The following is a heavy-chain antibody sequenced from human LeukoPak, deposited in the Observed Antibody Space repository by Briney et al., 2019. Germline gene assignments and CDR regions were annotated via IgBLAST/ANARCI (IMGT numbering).Heavy chain of an antibody. CDR3: AKEPNGSGTNPSDY. CDR1: GYTFTGYY. V-gene: IGHV1-2*02. CDR2: INPNSGGT. D-gene: IGHD3-10*01. J-gene: IGHJ4*02. Sequence: ASVKVPCKASGYTFTGYYIHWVRQAPGQGLEWMGWINPNSGGTNYAQKFQGRVAMTRDTSISTAYMELSRLRSDDTAVYYCAKEPNGSGTNPSDYWGQGTLVTVSS.